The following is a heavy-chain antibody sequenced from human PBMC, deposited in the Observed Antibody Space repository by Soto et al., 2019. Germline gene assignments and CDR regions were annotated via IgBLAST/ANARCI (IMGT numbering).Heavy chain of an antibody. CDR2: FDPEDGET. CDR3: ATDGRYCISTSCYTVFDF. Sequence: ASVKVSCKVSGYTLTELSMHWVRQAPGKGLEWMGGFDPEDGETIYAQKFQGRVSMTEDTSTDTAYMELSSLRSEDTAVYYCATDGRYCISTSCYTVFDFWGQGTLVTVSS. V-gene: IGHV1-24*01. J-gene: IGHJ4*02. CDR1: GYTLTELS. D-gene: IGHD2-2*02.